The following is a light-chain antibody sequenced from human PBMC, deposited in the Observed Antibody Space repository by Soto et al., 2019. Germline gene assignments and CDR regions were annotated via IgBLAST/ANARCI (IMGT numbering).Light chain of an antibody. V-gene: IGKV1-5*03. CDR2: KAS. J-gene: IGKJ1*01. CDR3: QHCDSYWT. Sequence: DIQMTQSPSTLSASVGDRVTITCRASQSISTSLAWYQQKPGKAPKVLIYKASSLESGVPSRFSGSGSGTEFPLTISSMQPDDFATYYCQHCDSYWTFGQGTTVEIK. CDR1: QSISTS.